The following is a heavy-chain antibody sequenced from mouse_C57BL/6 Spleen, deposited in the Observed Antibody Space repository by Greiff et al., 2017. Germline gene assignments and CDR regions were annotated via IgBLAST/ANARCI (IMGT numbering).Heavy chain of an antibody. CDR2: IYPGDGDT. V-gene: IGHV1-80*01. CDR3: ATGTDYYAMDY. Sequence: VKVVESGAELVKPGASVKISCKASGYAFSSYWMNWVKQRPGKGLEWIGQIYPGDGDTNYNGKFKGKATLTADKSSSTAFMQLSSLTSEDSAVYFCATGTDYYAMDYWGQGTSVTVSS. D-gene: IGHD4-1*01. CDR1: GYAFSSYW. J-gene: IGHJ4*01.